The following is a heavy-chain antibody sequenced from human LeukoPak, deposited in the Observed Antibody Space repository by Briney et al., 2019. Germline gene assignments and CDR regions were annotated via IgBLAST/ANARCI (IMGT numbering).Heavy chain of an antibody. Sequence: GGSLRLSCAASGFTFSSYSMNWVRQAPGKGLEWVSSISSSSSYIYYADSVKGRFTISRDNAKNSLCRQINSLISGDTTVYYCAKDRDWGGGYNAHEAFDIWGKGKMVTVS. CDR3: AKDRDWGGGYNAHEAFDI. D-gene: IGHD5-24*01. CDR2: ISSSSSYI. CDR1: GFTFSSYS. V-gene: IGHV3-21*04. J-gene: IGHJ3*02.